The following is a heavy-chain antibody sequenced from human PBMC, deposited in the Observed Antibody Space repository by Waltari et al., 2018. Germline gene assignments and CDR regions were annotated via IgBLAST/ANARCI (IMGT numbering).Heavy chain of an antibody. CDR2: LSANGASA. D-gene: IGHD6-6*01. Sequence: EVQLLESGGHLIQPGGSLRVSCVASGFTLGSYAMSWVRQAPGRGLGCVGSLSANGASAYYADAVNGRFTISRDTSEDTLYLQVSALRVDDTAIYYCAKMTRSWAEGAFDSWGQGTLLTVSS. CDR1: GFTLGSYA. J-gene: IGHJ4*02. CDR3: AKMTRSWAEGAFDS. V-gene: IGHV3-23*01.